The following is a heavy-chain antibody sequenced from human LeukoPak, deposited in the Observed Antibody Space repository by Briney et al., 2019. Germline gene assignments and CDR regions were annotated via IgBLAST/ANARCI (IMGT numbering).Heavy chain of an antibody. J-gene: IGHJ3*02. D-gene: IGHD3-10*01. CDR3: ARGITMVRGVNRRRPTGGRSDAFDI. CDR1: GYSFTNYA. CDR2: INPNSGGT. Sequence: GASVKVSCKASGYSFTNYAMNWVRQAPGQGLEWMGWINPNSGGTNYAQKFQGRVTMTRNTSISTAYMELSSLRSEDTAVYYCARGITMVRGVNRRRPTGGRSDAFDIWGQGTMVTVSS. V-gene: IGHV1-8*01.